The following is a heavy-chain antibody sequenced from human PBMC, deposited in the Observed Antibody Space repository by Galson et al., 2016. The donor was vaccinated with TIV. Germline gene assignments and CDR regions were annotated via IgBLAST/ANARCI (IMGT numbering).Heavy chain of an antibody. CDR1: GYTFTSFD. J-gene: IGHJ4*02. CDR3: ARGHYYDSSGYSFDF. V-gene: IGHV1-8*01. Sequence: SVKVSCKASGYTFTSFDISWIRQAPGQGLEWMGWMSPSNGNTGYAQMFRGRITMTRPPPTTPVYMELSGLKSEDTAVYYCARGHYYDSSGYSFDFWGQGTLVTVSS. D-gene: IGHD3-22*01. CDR2: MSPSNGNT.